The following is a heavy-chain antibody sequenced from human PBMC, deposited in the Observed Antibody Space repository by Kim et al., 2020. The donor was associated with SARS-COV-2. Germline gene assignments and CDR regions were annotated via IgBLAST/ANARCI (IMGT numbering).Heavy chain of an antibody. Sequence: ASVKVSCKASGYTFTSYGISWVRQAPGQGLEWMGWISAYNGNTTYAQKLQGRVTMTTDTSTSTAYMELRSLRSDDTAVYYCARVGSTSAYYYYYGMDVWGQGTTVTVSS. CDR1: GYTFTSYG. V-gene: IGHV1-18*01. CDR3: ARVGSTSAYYYYYGMDV. D-gene: IGHD2-2*01. J-gene: IGHJ6*02. CDR2: ISAYNGNT.